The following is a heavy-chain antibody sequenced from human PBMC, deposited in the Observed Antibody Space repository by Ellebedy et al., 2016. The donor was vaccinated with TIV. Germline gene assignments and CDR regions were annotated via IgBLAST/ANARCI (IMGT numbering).Heavy chain of an antibody. V-gene: IGHV3-23*01. D-gene: IGHD3-9*01. Sequence: PGGSLRLSCAASGFTFSSYAMCWVRQAPGKGLEWISTISDSGSGTFFADSVKGRFTISRDNSRNTLYLQMNSLRAEDTAIYYCARGEDILYFDSWGQGTLVTVSS. J-gene: IGHJ4*02. CDR3: ARGEDILYFDS. CDR1: GFTFSSYA. CDR2: ISDSGSGT.